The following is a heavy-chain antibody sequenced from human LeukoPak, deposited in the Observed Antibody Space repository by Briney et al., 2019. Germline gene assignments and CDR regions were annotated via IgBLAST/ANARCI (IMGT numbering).Heavy chain of an antibody. V-gene: IGHV1-18*01. J-gene: IGHJ6*02. Sequence: ASVKVSCKASGYTFTSYGISWVRQAPGQGLEWMGWISAYNGNTNYAQKLQGRDTMTTDTSTSTAYMELRSLRSDDTAVYYCARDHYCSGGSCYYYYGIDVWGQGTTVSVSS. CDR3: ARDHYCSGGSCYYYYGIDV. D-gene: IGHD2-15*01. CDR2: ISAYNGNT. CDR1: GYTFTSYG.